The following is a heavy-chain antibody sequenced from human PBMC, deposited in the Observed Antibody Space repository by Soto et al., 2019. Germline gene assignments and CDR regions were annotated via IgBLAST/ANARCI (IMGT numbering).Heavy chain of an antibody. J-gene: IGHJ5*02. V-gene: IGHV4-59*13. Sequence: QVQLQESAPGLVKPSETLSLTCTVSGDSISSYYWSWIRQPPGKGLECVGYISYTGSTIYNPSLESRATISLDTSKIQVSLSLNSVTVADTAVYSCASVGELPVWFDQWGRGTMVTVSS. D-gene: IGHD3-10*01. CDR2: ISYTGST. CDR3: ASVGELPVWFDQ. CDR1: GDSISSYY.